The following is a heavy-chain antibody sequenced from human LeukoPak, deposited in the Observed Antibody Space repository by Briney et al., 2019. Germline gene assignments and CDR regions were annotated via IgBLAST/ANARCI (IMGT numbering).Heavy chain of an antibody. CDR3: ARRTPVDYYDSSGYIDY. D-gene: IGHD3-22*01. J-gene: IGHJ4*02. CDR2: IYPGDSDT. CDR1: GYRFTNSW. V-gene: IGHV5-51*01. Sequence: GESLKISCKGSGYRFTNSWIGWVRQMPGKGLEWMGIIYPGDSDTRYSPSFQGQVTISADKSIGTAYLQWSSLKASDTAMYYCARRTPVDYYDSSGYIDYWGQGTLVTVSS.